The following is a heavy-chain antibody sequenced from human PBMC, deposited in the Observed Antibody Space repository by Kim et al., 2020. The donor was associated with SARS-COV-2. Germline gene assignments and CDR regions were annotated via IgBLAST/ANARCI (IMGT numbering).Heavy chain of an antibody. J-gene: IGHJ4*02. V-gene: IGHV3-74*01. D-gene: IGHD2-15*01. Sequence: GGSLRLSCAASGFTFSSYWVHWVRQAPGKGLVWVSRLNSDGSTTSYADSVKGRFTISRDNAKSTLFLQMNSLRAEDTAVYYCAQGFCSGDSCYSGVADYWGQGTLVTVSS. CDR1: GFTFSSYW. CDR3: AQGFCSGDSCYSGVADY. CDR2: LNSDGSTT.